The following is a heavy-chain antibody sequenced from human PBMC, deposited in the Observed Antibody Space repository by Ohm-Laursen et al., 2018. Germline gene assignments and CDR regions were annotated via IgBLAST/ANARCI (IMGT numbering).Heavy chain of an antibody. J-gene: IGHJ3*02. CDR2: ITSSGDTL. CDR3: ARLSDAFDI. CDR1: GFTFSDFY. D-gene: IGHD4/OR15-4a*01. Sequence: SLRLSCAASGFTFSDFYMSWIRQAPGKGLEWISYITSSGDTLYYVDSVKGRFTISRDNAKNSLYLQMNSLRAEDTAVYYCARLSDAFDIWGQGTMVTVSS. V-gene: IGHV3-11*04.